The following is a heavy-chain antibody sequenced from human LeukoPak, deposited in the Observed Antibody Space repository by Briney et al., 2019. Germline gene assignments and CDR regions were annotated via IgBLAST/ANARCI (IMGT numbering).Heavy chain of an antibody. CDR2: ITNSGGST. CDR3: ARETSGSH. CDR1: GFSFSTYA. V-gene: IGHV3-23*01. D-gene: IGHD1-26*01. Sequence: GGSLRLSCAAFGFSFSTYAMTWVRQAPGKGLEWVSTITNSGGSTYYADSVKGRFTVSRDNSKNSLYLQMNSLRAEDTAVYYCARETSGSHWGQGTLVTVSS. J-gene: IGHJ4*02.